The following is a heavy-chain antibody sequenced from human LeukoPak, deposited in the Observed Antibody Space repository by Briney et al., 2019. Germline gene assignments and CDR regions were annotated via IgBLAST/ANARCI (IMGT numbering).Heavy chain of an antibody. CDR3: AKGNGDPPFDY. D-gene: IGHD4-17*01. J-gene: IGHJ4*02. Sequence: GGSLRLSCAASGFTFDDYAMHWVRQAPGTGLEWVSGISWNSGSIGYADSVKGRFTISRDNAKNSLYLQMNSLRAEDTALHYCAKGNGDPPFDYWGQGTLVTVSS. CDR1: GFTFDDYA. CDR2: ISWNSGSI. V-gene: IGHV3-9*01.